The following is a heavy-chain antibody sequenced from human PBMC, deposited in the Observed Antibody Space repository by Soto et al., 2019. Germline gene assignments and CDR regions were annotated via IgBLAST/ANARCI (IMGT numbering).Heavy chain of an antibody. CDR3: TRDSTYYDFWSGYVDYGMDV. J-gene: IGHJ6*02. CDR1: GFTFGDYA. V-gene: IGHV3-49*03. CDR2: IRSKAYGGTT. Sequence: PGGSLRLSCTASGFTFGDYAMSWFRQAPGKGLEWVGFIRSKAYGGTTEYAASVKGRFTISRDDSKSIAYLQMNSLKTEDTAVYYCTRDSTYYDFWSGYVDYGMDVWGQGTTVTVSS. D-gene: IGHD3-3*01.